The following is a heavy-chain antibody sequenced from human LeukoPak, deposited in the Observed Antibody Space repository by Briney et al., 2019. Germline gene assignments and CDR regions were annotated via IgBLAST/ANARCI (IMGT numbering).Heavy chain of an antibody. Sequence: SETLSLTCTVSGGSISSGDYYWSWIRQPPGKCLGWIGYIYYSGSTYYTPSLKSRVTISVDTSKNQFSLKLSSVTAADTAVYYCARVFMGIDYWGQGTLVTVSS. CDR2: IYYSGST. D-gene: IGHD7-27*01. V-gene: IGHV4-30-4*08. J-gene: IGHJ4*02. CDR3: ARVFMGIDY. CDR1: GGSISSGDYY.